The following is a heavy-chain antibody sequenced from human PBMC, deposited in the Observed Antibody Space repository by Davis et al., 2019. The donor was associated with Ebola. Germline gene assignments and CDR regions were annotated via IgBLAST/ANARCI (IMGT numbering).Heavy chain of an antibody. CDR3: ARKQGYSGYDDY. Sequence: PGGSLRLSCAASGFTFSSYSMNWVRQAPGKGLEWVSSISSSSSYIYYADSVKGRFTISRDNAKNSLYLQMNSLRAEDTAVYYCARKQGYSGYDDYWGQGTLVTVSS. J-gene: IGHJ4*02. V-gene: IGHV3-21*01. D-gene: IGHD5-12*01. CDR2: ISSSSSYI. CDR1: GFTFSSYS.